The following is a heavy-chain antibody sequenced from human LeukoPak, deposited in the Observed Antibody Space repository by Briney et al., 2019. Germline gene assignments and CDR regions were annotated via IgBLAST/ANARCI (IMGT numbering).Heavy chain of an antibody. CDR1: GFTVSSKY. J-gene: IGHJ6*02. CDR2: IHSGGST. D-gene: IGHD3-10*01. V-gene: IGHV3-66*01. Sequence: VSLRLSCAASGFTVSSKYMSLVRQAPVKGLEWVSVIHSGGSTVYANSVKGRFTISRDNSKNTLYLQMNGLRAEDTGVYYCAGRDRGYYYGLDLWGQGTTVTVSS. CDR3: AGRDRGYYYGLDL.